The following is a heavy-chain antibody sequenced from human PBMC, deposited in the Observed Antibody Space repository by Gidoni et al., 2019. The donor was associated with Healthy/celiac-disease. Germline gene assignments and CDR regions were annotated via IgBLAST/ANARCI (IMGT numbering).Heavy chain of an antibody. Sequence: VQLVESGGGLVQPGRSLRLSCTASEFTFGDYAMSWVRQAPGKGLGWVGFIRSQAYGGTTEYAASVKGRFTISRDDSKSIAYLQMNSLKTEDTAVYYCTRDTYYYDSSGYYPSSFDYWGQGTLVTVSS. CDR1: EFTFGDYA. V-gene: IGHV3-49*04. J-gene: IGHJ4*02. D-gene: IGHD3-22*01. CDR2: IRSQAYGGTT. CDR3: TRDTYYYDSSGYYPSSFDY.